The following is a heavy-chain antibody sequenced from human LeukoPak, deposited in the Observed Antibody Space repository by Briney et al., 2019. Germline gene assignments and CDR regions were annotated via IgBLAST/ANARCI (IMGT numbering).Heavy chain of an antibody. CDR2: IYYSGST. V-gene: IGHV4-39*07. J-gene: IGHJ3*02. CDR1: GGSISSSTYY. Sequence: KASETLSLTCTVSGGSISSSTYYWGWIRQPPGKGLEWIGSIYYSGSTYYNPSLKSRVTISVDTSKNQFSLKLSSVTAADTAVYYCATASGILWSFDIWGQGTMVTVSS. D-gene: IGHD2-21*01. CDR3: ATASGILWSFDI.